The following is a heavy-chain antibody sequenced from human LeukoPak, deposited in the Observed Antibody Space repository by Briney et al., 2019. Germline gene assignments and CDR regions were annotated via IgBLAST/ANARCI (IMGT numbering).Heavy chain of an antibody. V-gene: IGHV4-59*08. Sequence: SETLSLTCIVSGGSIGTNYWNWIRQPPGKGLEWIGYISYSGGTNYNPSLKSRVTISVDTSKNQFSLKLSSVTAADTAVYYCARHLYYYDSSGYYHTRAFDIWGQGTMVTVSS. CDR1: GGSIGTNY. J-gene: IGHJ3*02. CDR2: ISYSGGT. CDR3: ARHLYYYDSSGYYHTRAFDI. D-gene: IGHD3-22*01.